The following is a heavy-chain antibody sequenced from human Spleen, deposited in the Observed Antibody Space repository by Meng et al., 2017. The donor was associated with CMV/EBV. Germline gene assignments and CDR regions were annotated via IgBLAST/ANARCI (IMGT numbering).Heavy chain of an antibody. Sequence: GESLKISCAASGFTFSSYGMHWVRQAPGKGLEWVAFIRYDGSNKYYADSVKGRFTISRDNSKNTLYLQMNSLRAEDTAVYYCARVWGHCTSMTCYKMRDSFDSWGQGTLVTVSS. CDR3: ARVWGHCTSMTCYKMRDSFDS. J-gene: IGHJ4*02. CDR1: GFTFSSYG. D-gene: IGHD2-2*02. V-gene: IGHV3-30*02. CDR2: IRYDGSNK.